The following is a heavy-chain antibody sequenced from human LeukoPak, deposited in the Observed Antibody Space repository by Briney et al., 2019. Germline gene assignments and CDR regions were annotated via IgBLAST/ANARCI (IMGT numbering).Heavy chain of an antibody. D-gene: IGHD5-24*01. Sequence: ASVKVSCKAFGYTFTGYWMHWVRQAPGQGPEWMGVISPSGGSTIYAQKFKGRVTLTRDMSTSTDYLELSSLRSEDTAVYYCARDNSVRDEAWWFSPWGQGTLVTVSS. CDR1: GYTFTGYW. J-gene: IGHJ5*02. CDR3: ARDNSVRDEAWWFSP. V-gene: IGHV1-46*01. CDR2: ISPSGGST.